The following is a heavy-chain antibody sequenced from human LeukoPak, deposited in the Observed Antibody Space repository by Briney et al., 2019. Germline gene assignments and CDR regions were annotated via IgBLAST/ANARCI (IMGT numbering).Heavy chain of an antibody. CDR2: ISWAGGST. CDR1: RFTFDDYA. D-gene: IGHD3-3*01. CDR3: SKGHLRFGEWLYLDY. V-gene: IGHV3-43D*03. Sequence: GGSLSLSCAASRFTFDDYAMHWVRQAPGKGLEGVSLISWAGGSTYYADSVKGRFTISRDNGKNSLYLQMNSLRAEDTALYYCSKGHLRFGEWLYLDYWGQGPLVTVSS. J-gene: IGHJ4*02.